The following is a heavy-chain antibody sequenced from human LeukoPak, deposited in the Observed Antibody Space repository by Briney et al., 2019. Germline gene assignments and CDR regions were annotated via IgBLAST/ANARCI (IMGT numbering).Heavy chain of an antibody. CDR1: GASVSSSIYS. J-gene: IGHJ4*02. CDR3: ASDYGSGSYRFDY. V-gene: IGHV4-61*01. Sequence: SETLSLTCTVSGASVSSSIYSWSWIRQPPGKGLEWIGYIYHSGSTIYNPSLKSRLTISLDTSKNQFSLQLRSVTAADAAVYFCASDYGSGSYRFDYWGQGILVTVS. D-gene: IGHD3-10*01. CDR2: IYHSGST.